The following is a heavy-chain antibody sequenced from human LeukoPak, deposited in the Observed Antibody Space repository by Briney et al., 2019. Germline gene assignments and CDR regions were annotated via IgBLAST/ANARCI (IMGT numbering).Heavy chain of an antibody. J-gene: IGHJ6*03. CDR2: IIPIFGTA. D-gene: IGHD6-6*01. Sequence: SVKVPCKASGGTFSSYAISWVRQAPGQGLEWMGGIIPIFGTANYAQKFQGRVTITADESTSTAYMELSSLRSEDTAVYYCASRSSYSSSSGSYYYYMDVWGKGTTVTVSS. CDR1: GGTFSSYA. V-gene: IGHV1-69*13. CDR3: ASRSSYSSSSGSYYYYMDV.